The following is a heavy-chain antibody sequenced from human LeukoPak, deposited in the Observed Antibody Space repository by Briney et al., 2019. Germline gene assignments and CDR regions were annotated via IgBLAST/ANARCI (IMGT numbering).Heavy chain of an antibody. J-gene: IGHJ4*02. Sequence: PGRSLRLSCAASGFTFSSYAMHWVRQAPGKGLEWVAVISYDGSNKYYADSVKGRFTISRDNAKNSLYLQMNSLRAEDTAVYYCARTYSSGHFDYWGQGTLVTVSS. CDR2: ISYDGSNK. CDR1: GFTFSSYA. CDR3: ARTYSSGHFDY. D-gene: IGHD6-19*01. V-gene: IGHV3-30*04.